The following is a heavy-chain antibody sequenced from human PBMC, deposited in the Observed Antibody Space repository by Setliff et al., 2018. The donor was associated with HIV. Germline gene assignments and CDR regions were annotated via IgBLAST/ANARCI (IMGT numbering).Heavy chain of an antibody. Sequence: GSLRLSCAASGFIFSNYWMDWVRQAPGKGLEWVATIKQDGSEIFYVDSVKGRFTISRDNARASLYLEMRSLRAEDTAVYLCANLWEMGAWGQGTLVTVSS. CDR1: GFIFSNYW. CDR2: IKQDGSEI. CDR3: ANLWEMGA. J-gene: IGHJ5*02. V-gene: IGHV3-7*03. D-gene: IGHD1-26*01.